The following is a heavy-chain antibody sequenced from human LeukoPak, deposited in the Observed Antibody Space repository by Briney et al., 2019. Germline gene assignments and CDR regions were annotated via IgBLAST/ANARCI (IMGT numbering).Heavy chain of an antibody. Sequence: SETLSLTCTVSGGSISSYYWGWIRQPPGKALEWIGQIFYSGNTWYNPSLNSRVTISVDTSKNQFSLKLSSVTAADTAVYYCTRLGGQQLIHYYYYMDVWGKGTTVTVSS. CDR2: IFYSGNT. CDR1: GGSISSYY. J-gene: IGHJ6*03. D-gene: IGHD6-13*01. V-gene: IGHV4-59*01. CDR3: TRLGGQQLIHYYYYMDV.